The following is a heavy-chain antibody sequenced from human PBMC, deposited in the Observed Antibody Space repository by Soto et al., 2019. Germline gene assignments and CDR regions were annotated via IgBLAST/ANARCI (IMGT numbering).Heavy chain of an antibody. CDR3: ARGVRYYDSTLYNWFDP. D-gene: IGHD3-22*01. V-gene: IGHV4-30-4*01. CDR1: GGSISSGDYY. J-gene: IGHJ5*02. Sequence: TSETLSLTCTVSGGSISSGDYYWSWIRQPPGKGLEWIGYIYYSGSTYYNPSLKSRVTISVDTSKNQFSLKLSSVTAADTAVYYCARGVRYYDSTLYNWFDPWGQGTLVTVSS. CDR2: IYYSGST.